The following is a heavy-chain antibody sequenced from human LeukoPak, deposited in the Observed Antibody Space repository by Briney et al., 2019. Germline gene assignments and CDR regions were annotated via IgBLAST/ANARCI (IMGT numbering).Heavy chain of an antibody. D-gene: IGHD6-19*01. CDR3: AKMRGSGWYGGPSDAFDI. CDR2: IYPGDSDT. V-gene: IGHV5-51*01. CDR1: GYSFTSYW. J-gene: IGHJ3*02. Sequence: GESLKISCKGSGYSFTSYWIGWVRQMPGKGLEWMGIIYPGDSDTRYSPSFQGQVTISADKSISTAYLQWSSLKASDTAMYYCAKMRGSGWYGGPSDAFDIWGQGTMVTVSS.